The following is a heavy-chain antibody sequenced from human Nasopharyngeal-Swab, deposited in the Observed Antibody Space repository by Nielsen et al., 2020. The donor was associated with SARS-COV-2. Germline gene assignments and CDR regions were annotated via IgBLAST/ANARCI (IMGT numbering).Heavy chain of an antibody. CDR1: GYSFTSYW. Sequence: GGSLRLSCKGSGYSFTSYWIGWVRQMPGKGLEWMGIIYPGDSDTRYSPSFQGQVTISADKSISTAYLQWSSLKASDTAMYYCARLAAAGFDYWGQGTLVAVSS. V-gene: IGHV5-51*01. CDR3: ARLAAAGFDY. D-gene: IGHD6-13*01. J-gene: IGHJ4*02. CDR2: IYPGDSDT.